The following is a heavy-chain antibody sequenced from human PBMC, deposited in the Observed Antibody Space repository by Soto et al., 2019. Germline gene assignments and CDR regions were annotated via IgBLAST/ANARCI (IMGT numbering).Heavy chain of an antibody. D-gene: IGHD3-10*01. V-gene: IGHV1-58*02. CDR1: GFTFTSSA. CDR3: AADYGSGSYRYYYYGMDV. CDR2: IVVGSGNT. J-gene: IGHJ6*02. Sequence: QMQLVQSGPEVKKPGTSVKVSCKASGFTFTSSAMQWVRQARGQRLEWIGWIVVGSGNTNYAQKFQERVTITRDMSTSTDDMEQSSLRSENTTVYYCAADYGSGSYRYYYYGMDVWGQGTTVTVSS.